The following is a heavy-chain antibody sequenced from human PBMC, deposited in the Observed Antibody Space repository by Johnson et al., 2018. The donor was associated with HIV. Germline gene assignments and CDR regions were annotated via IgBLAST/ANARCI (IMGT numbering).Heavy chain of an antibody. CDR1: GFTFSSHW. CDR2: INGDGSST. D-gene: IGHD6-13*01. CDR3: AKDQWSSSWTNDAFDI. J-gene: IGHJ3*02. Sequence: VQLVESGGGLVQPGGSLRLSCVASGFTFSSHWIHWVRQAPGKGLVWVSRINGDGSSTNYATSVRGRFTISRDNSKNTLYLQMNSLRAEDTAVYYCAKDQWSSSWTNDAFDIWGHGTLVTVSS. V-gene: IGHV3-74*01.